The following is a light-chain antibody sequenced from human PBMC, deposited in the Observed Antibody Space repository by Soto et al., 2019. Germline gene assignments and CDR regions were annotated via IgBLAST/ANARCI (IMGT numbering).Light chain of an antibody. Sequence: QCALTQPASVSGSPGQSITISCTGTSSDVGGYNYVSWYQQHPGKAAKLMIYDVSNRPSGVSNRFSGSKSGNTASLTISGLQAEDEADYYCSSYTSSSTPVFGGGTKVTVL. CDR1: SSDVGGYNY. CDR3: SSYTSSSTPV. J-gene: IGLJ2*01. CDR2: DVS. V-gene: IGLV2-14*01.